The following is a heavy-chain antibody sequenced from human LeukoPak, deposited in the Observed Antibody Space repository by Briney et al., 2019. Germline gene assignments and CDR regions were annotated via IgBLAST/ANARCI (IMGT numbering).Heavy chain of an antibody. J-gene: IGHJ4*02. D-gene: IGHD5-24*01. CDR2: ISSRGKTT. Sequence: GGSLRLSCAASEFTFSDYYMSWIRQAPGKGLEWLSYISSRGKTTHFADSVKGRFSVSRDNTNNTLYVQMNSLRAEDTAVYFCARGRDGYKYWGQGTLVTVSS. CDR3: ARGRDGYKY. CDR1: EFTFSDYY. V-gene: IGHV3-11*01.